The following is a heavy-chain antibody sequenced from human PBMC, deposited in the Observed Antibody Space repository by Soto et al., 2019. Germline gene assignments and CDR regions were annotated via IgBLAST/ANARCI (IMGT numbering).Heavy chain of an antibody. CDR1: GFTYSSYW. J-gene: IGHJ4*02. V-gene: IGHV3-7*01. Sequence: QSGGSLRLSCAASGFTYSSYWMSWVRQAPGTGLEWVANIKQDGSETYYVDSVKGRFTISRDNAKNSLYLQMNSLRAEDTAVYYCARGRSSGSYYGVDWGQGTLVYVSS. D-gene: IGHD3-10*01. CDR3: ARGRSSGSYYGVD. CDR2: IKQDGSET.